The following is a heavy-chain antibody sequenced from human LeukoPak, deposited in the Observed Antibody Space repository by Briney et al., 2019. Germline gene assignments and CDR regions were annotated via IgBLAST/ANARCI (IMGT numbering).Heavy chain of an antibody. CDR2: IWYDGSKK. CDR1: GFTFSSYG. J-gene: IGHJ4*02. V-gene: IGHV3-33*01. CDR3: ARDVDCSSTSCPAPDY. Sequence: GGSLRLSCAASGFTFSSYGMHWVRQAPGKGLEWVAVIWYDGSKKYYADSVKGRFTISRDNSKNTLYLQMNSLRAEDTAVYYCARDVDCSSTSCPAPDYWGQGTLVTVSS. D-gene: IGHD2-2*01.